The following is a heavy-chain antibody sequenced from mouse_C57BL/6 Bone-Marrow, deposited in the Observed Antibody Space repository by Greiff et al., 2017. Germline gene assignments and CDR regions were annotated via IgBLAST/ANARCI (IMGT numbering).Heavy chain of an antibody. CDR3: TRNSGSRAMDY. V-gene: IGHV1-64*01. CDR2: IHPNSGST. Sequence: QVQLQQPGAELVKPGASVKLSCTASGYTFTSYWMHWVKQRPGQGLEWIGMIHPNSGSTKYNEKLKRKATLTVDKSSSTAYLQLSSLPAVDSAFFYCTRNSGSRAMDYWGQGTSVTVAS. D-gene: IGHD1-1*01. J-gene: IGHJ4*01. CDR1: GYTFTSYW.